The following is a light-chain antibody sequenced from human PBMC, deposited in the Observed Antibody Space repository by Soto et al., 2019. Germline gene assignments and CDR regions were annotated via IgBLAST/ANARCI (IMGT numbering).Light chain of an antibody. J-gene: IGKJ5*01. V-gene: IGKV1-12*01. Sequence: DIQMTQSPSSVSASVGDRFTITCRASQGVSNWLAWYQQKPGKAPKLLIYAASTLRSGVPSRFRGSGSGTDFTFTISSLQPEDFATYYGQQANSFPYTFGQGTRPEIK. CDR2: AAS. CDR1: QGVSNW. CDR3: QQANSFPYT.